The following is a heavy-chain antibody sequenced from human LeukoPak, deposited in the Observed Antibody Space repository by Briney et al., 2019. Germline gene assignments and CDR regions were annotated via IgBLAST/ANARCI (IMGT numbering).Heavy chain of an antibody. CDR3: ARLSVSYDILIGDWFDP. J-gene: IGHJ5*02. V-gene: IGHV5-10-1*01. CDR2: IDPSDSYT. D-gene: IGHD3-9*01. Sequence: GESLMISCKGSGYSFTSYWISWVRQMPGKGLEWMGRIDPSDSYTNYSPSFQGHVTISADKSISTAYLQWSSLKASDTAMYYCARLSVSYDILIGDWFDPWGQGTLVTVSS. CDR1: GYSFTSYW.